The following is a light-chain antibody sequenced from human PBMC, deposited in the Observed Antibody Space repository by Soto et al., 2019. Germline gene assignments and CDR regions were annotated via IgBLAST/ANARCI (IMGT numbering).Light chain of an antibody. V-gene: IGLV2-8*01. CDR2: EVT. Sequence: QSALTQPPSASGSPGQSVTISCTGTSSDVGGYNYVSWYQQHPGKAPKLMIYEVTKRPSGVPDRFSGSKSANTAYLTVSGLQAEDEADYYCISYAGSNNFYAFGTGTKVTVL. CDR1: SSDVGGYNY. CDR3: ISYAGSNNFYA. J-gene: IGLJ1*01.